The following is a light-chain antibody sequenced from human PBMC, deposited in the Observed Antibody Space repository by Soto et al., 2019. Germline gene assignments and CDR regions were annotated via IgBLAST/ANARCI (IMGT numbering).Light chain of an antibody. J-gene: IGLJ2*01. CDR2: EVS. Sequence: QSALTQPASASGSPGQSVTISCTGTSSDVGGYNFVSWYQQHPGKAPKLMIDEVSKRPSGVSDRFSGSKSGNTASLTVSGLQAEDESDYYCSSYAGSNNFVVFGAGTKLTVL. CDR1: SSDVGGYNF. CDR3: SSYAGSNNFVV. V-gene: IGLV2-8*01.